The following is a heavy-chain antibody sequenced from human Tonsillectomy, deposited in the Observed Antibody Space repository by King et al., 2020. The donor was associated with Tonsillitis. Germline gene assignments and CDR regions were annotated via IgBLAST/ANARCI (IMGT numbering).Heavy chain of an antibody. Sequence: VQLQESGPGLVKPSETLSLTCTASGGSVSYSYWSWIRQPPGKGLEWIGYTYYSESTNYNPSLGGRVTISVDTSKNQFSLKLNSVTAADTAVYYCARARTRPNNSSDPWGHGILVTVSS. CDR2: TYYSEST. J-gene: IGHJ5*02. CDR3: ARARTRPNNSSDP. V-gene: IGHV4-59*02. CDR1: GGSVSYSY. D-gene: IGHD4-23*01.